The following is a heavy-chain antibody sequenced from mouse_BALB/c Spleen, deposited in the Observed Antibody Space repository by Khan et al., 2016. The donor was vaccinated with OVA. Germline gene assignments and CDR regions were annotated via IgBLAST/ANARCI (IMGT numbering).Heavy chain of an antibody. Sequence: EVELVESGAGLVKPGGSLKLSCAASGFFFSSFAMSWIIQTPGKRLEWVATISSGGTYTYYSDSVKGRFTISRDHAKNTLYLQMSILRSEDTTMYYCARDGAWDCGFDYGGKGTTLIVSS. V-gene: IGHV5-9-1*01. J-gene: IGHJ2*01. D-gene: IGHD4-1*01. CDR1: GFFFSSFA. CDR2: ISSGGTYT. CDR3: ARDGAWDCGFDY.